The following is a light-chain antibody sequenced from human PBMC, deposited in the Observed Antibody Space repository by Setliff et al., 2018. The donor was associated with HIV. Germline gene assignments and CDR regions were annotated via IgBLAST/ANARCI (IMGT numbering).Light chain of an antibody. CDR3: SSYTSSDTPYV. V-gene: IGLV2-14*01. CDR2: GVT. Sequence: LTQPASVSGSPGQSITISCTGASSDVGDYNYFSWYQQHPGKAPKLMIYGVTNRPSGISNRFSGSKSGDTASLTISGLQAEDEADYYCSSYTSSDTPYVFGTGTKVTVL. J-gene: IGLJ1*01. CDR1: SSDVGDYNY.